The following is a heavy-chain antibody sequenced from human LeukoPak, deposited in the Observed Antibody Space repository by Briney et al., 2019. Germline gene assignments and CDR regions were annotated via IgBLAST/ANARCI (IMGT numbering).Heavy chain of an antibody. V-gene: IGHV4-4*07. Sequence: SETLSLTCAVYGGSFSGYYWSWIRQPPGKGLEWIGRIYTSGSTNYNPSLKSRVTMSVDTSKNQFSLKLSSVTAADTAVYYCARDPGLRGWELQGVDAFDIWGQGTMVTVSS. CDR3: ARDPGLRGWELQGVDAFDI. CDR1: GGSFSGYY. J-gene: IGHJ3*02. CDR2: IYTSGST. D-gene: IGHD1-26*01.